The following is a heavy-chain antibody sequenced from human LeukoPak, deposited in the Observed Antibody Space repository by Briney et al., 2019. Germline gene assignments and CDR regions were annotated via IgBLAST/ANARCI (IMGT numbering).Heavy chain of an antibody. CDR3: ARGENYYDSSGSFVY. CDR2: IYSGGST. CDR1: GFTVSSNY. V-gene: IGHV3-53*01. J-gene: IGHJ4*02. D-gene: IGHD3-22*01. Sequence: GGSLRLSWAASGFTVSSNYMSWVRQAPGKGVVWVSVIYSGGSTYYADSVKGRVTISRDNSKNTLYLQMNSLRAEDTAVYYCARGENYYDSSGSFVYWGQGTLVTVSS.